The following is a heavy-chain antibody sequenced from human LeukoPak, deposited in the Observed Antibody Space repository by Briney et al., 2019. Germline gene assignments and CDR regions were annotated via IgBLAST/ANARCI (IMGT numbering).Heavy chain of an antibody. CDR2: VRGSGTST. CDR1: GFTFSSYA. D-gene: IGHD6-6*01. J-gene: IGHJ4*02. Sequence: AGGSLRLSCAASGFTFSSYAMSWVRQAPGKGLEWVLAVRGSGTSTYYADSVKGRFTISRDDAKNTLYLQMNSLRAEDTAAYYCAKSIKYSSSGSDYWGQGTLVSVSS. V-gene: IGHV3-23*01. CDR3: AKSIKYSSSGSDY.